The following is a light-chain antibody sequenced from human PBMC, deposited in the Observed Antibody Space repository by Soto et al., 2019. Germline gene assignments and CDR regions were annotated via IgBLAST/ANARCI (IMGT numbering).Light chain of an antibody. V-gene: IGLV2-23*01. CDR2: EGS. CDR3: CSYAGSSTHVV. CDR1: SSDVGSYNL. J-gene: IGLJ2*01. Sequence: QSVLTQPASVSGSPGQSITISCTGTSSDVGSYNLVSWYQQHPGKAPKLMIYEGSKRPSGVSNRFSGSKSGNTASLTISGLQAEDEDDYYCCSYAGSSTHVVFGGGTKLTVL.